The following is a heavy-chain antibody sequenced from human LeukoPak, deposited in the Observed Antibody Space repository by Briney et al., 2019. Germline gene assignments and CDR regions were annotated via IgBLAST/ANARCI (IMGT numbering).Heavy chain of an antibody. CDR3: AKEFHIVVVVAAAGNAFDI. Sequence: GGSLRLSCAASGFTFSSYGMHGVLQAPGKGLEWVAVISYDGNNKYYADSVKGRFTISRDNSKNTLYLQMNSLRAEDTAVYYCAKEFHIVVVVAAAGNAFDIWGQGTMVTVSS. J-gene: IGHJ3*02. CDR2: ISYDGNNK. V-gene: IGHV3-30*18. D-gene: IGHD2-15*01. CDR1: GFTFSSYG.